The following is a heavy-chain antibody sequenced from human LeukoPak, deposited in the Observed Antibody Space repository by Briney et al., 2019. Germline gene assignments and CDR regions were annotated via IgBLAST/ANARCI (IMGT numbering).Heavy chain of an antibody. V-gene: IGHV3-30*18. D-gene: IGHD6-19*01. CDR3: AKLTVAGRYNWFDP. CDR2: ISYDGSNK. CDR1: GFTFSSYG. J-gene: IGHJ5*02. Sequence: GGSLRLSCAASGFTFSSYGMHWVRQAPGKGLEWVAVISYDGSNKYYADSVKGRFTISRDNSKNTLYLQMNSLRAEDTAVYYCAKLTVAGRYNWFDPWGQGTLVTVSS.